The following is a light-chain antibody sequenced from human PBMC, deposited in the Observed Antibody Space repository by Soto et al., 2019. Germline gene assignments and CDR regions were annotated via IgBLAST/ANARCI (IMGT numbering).Light chain of an antibody. Sequence: EVLLTQSPATLSLSPGERATLSCRASQSVSRYLAWYQQKPGQAPRLLIYDASNRATGIPARFSGRGSGTDFTLTVSSLEPEDFAVYYCQQRSNWPPLISFGQGTRLEIK. CDR3: QQRSNWPPLIS. CDR2: DAS. J-gene: IGKJ5*01. V-gene: IGKV3-11*01. CDR1: QSVSRY.